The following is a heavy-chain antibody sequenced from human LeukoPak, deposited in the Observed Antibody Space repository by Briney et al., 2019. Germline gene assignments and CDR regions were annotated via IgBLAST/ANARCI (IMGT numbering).Heavy chain of an antibody. J-gene: IGHJ5*02. CDR2: INPNSGGT. D-gene: IGHD4-17*01. CDR3: ARDSYGDYNNWFDP. V-gene: IGHV1-2*02. CDR1: GYTFTRYY. Sequence: ASVKVSCKASGYTFTRYYMNWVRQAPGQGLEWMGWINPNSGGTNYAQKFQGRVTMTTDTSISTAYMELSRLRSDDTAVYYCARDSYGDYNNWFDPWGQGTLVTVSS.